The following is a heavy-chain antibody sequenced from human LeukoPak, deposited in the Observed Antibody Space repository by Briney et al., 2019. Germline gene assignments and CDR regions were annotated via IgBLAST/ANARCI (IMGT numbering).Heavy chain of an antibody. V-gene: IGHV4-59*02. Sequence: PSETLSLTCTVSGGSVSNYYWSWIRQSPGKGLEWIGYIYYTETSYNPSLKSRVTISADTSKNQFSLKLNSVTAADTAVYYCARVSWPPGSSWYYFDYWGQGTLVTVTS. J-gene: IGHJ4*02. CDR3: ARVSWPPGSSWYYFDY. CDR1: GGSVSNYY. D-gene: IGHD3-10*01. CDR2: IYYTET.